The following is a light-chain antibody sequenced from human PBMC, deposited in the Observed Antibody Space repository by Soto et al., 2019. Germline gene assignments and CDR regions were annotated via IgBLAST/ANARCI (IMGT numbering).Light chain of an antibody. CDR1: QHIRSNY. V-gene: IGKV3-20*01. CDR2: GAS. Sequence: ESVLTQSPGTLSLSPWERATLSCRASQHIRSNYLAWHQHKPGQAPRLLIYGASSRATGIPDRFSGSGSGTDFTLTISRLEPEDFAVYYCQQYGSSPWTFGQGTKVDIK. CDR3: QQYGSSPWT. J-gene: IGKJ1*01.